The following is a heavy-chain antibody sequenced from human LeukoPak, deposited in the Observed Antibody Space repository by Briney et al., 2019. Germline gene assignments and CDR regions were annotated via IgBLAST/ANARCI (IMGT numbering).Heavy chain of an antibody. J-gene: IGHJ6*02. CDR1: GYTFTNYG. CDR2: INPNSGGT. Sequence: GASVKVSCKASGYTFTNYGISWVRQAPGQGLEWMGWINPNSGGTNYAQKFQGRVTMTRDTSISTAYMELSRLKSDDTAVYYCARDLIVVVTAIRGGPASVYYYGMDVWGQGTTVTVSS. CDR3: ARDLIVVVTAIRGGPASVYYYGMDV. V-gene: IGHV1-2*02. D-gene: IGHD2-21*02.